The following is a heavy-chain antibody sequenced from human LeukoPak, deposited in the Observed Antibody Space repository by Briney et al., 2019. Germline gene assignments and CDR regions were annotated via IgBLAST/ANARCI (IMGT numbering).Heavy chain of an antibody. V-gene: IGHV3-20*04. J-gene: IGHJ4*02. CDR3: ARGGSWWKD. Sequence: GGSLRLSCAASGFTFSSYWMSWVRQVPGKGLQWVSGITRNGAISGYAGSVKGRFTISRDNAKNSLYLQMNGLRAEDTAFYYCARGGSWWKDWGQGTLVTVSS. CDR1: GFTFSSYW. D-gene: IGHD6-13*01. CDR2: ITRNGAIS.